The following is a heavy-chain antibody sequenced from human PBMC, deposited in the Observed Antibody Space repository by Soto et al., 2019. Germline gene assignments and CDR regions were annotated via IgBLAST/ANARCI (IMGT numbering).Heavy chain of an antibody. Sequence: ASVKVSCKASGYTFTSYGTSWVRQAPGQGLEWMGWISAYNGNTNCAQKLQGRVTMTTDTSTSTAYMELRSLRSDDTAVYYCARDRGDYDFWSGYYFYCDYWGQGTLVPVSS. CDR3: ARDRGDYDFWSGYYFYCDY. V-gene: IGHV1-18*04. J-gene: IGHJ4*02. CDR1: GYTFTSYG. CDR2: ISAYNGNT. D-gene: IGHD3-3*01.